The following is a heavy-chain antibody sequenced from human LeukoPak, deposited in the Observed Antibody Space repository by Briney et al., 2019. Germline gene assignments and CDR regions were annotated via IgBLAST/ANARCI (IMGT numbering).Heavy chain of an antibody. CDR1: GFTFSNYW. CDR2: IQQHGSET. V-gene: IGHV3-7*01. D-gene: IGHD5-18*01. J-gene: IGHJ4*02. Sequence: GGSLRLSCEGSGFTFSNYWMSWVRQAPGKGLEWVANIQQHGSETYYGDSVKGRFTISRDNAKNSLYLQMSSLRAEDTAVYYCARVRYNSGYIFDYWGQGALVTVSS. CDR3: ARVRYNSGYIFDY.